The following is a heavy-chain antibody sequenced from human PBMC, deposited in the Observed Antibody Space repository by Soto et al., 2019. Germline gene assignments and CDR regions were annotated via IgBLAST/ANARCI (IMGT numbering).Heavy chain of an antibody. Sequence: QVQLVPSGAEVKKPGSSVKVSCKTSGGLFSVFSFNWVRQAPGQGLEWMGGVLPITGSTDYAQKFQGRLTITADRSTSTIYMELSRLTSDDTANYYCATIRVRGGPLRFEDGGQGTLISVSS. CDR3: ATIRVRGGPLRFED. V-gene: IGHV1-69*06. D-gene: IGHD5-12*01. J-gene: IGHJ4*01. CDR2: VLPITGST. CDR1: GGLFSVFS.